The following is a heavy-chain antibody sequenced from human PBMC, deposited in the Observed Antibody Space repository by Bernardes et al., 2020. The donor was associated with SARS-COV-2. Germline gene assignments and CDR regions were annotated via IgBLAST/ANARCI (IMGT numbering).Heavy chain of an antibody. CDR1: GFSFRTYW. CDR3: ARAGQFYFEY. J-gene: IGHJ4*02. Sequence: GGSLRLSCAASGFSFRTYWMHWVRQNPGTGLVWVSRLNSDGSVLDYADSVKGRFTISRDNAKNTLYLQMNSLRVDDTAVYYCARAGQFYFEYWGQGTLVTVS. CDR2: LNSDGSVL. V-gene: IGHV3-74*01.